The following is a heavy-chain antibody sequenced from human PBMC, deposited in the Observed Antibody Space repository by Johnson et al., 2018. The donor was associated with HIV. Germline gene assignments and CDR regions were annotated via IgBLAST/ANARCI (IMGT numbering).Heavy chain of an antibody. CDR3: ARVRLAYSYGYDAFDI. J-gene: IGHJ3*02. CDR1: GFTFSTYA. D-gene: IGHD5-18*01. Sequence: QVQLVESGGGVVQPGRSLRLSCAASGFTFSTYALHWVRQAPGKGLEWVAVISYDGSNKYYADSVKGRFTISRDNSKNTLYLQMNSLRAEDTAVYYCARVRLAYSYGYDAFDIWGQGTMVTVSS. CDR2: ISYDGSNK. V-gene: IGHV3-30*04.